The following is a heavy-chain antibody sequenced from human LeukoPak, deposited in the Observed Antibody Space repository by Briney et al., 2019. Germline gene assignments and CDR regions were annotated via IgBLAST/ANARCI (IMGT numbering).Heavy chain of an antibody. D-gene: IGHD1-20*01. V-gene: IGHV4-59*01. Sequence: SETLSLTCTVSGGSISSYYWSWIRQPPGKGLEWIGYIYYSGSTNYNPSLKSRVTISVDTSKNQFSLKLSSVTAADTAVYYCARDRAYNSNDGGYYYYGMDVWGQGTTVTVSS. CDR3: ARDRAYNSNDGGYYYYGMDV. CDR2: IYYSGST. CDR1: GGSISSYY. J-gene: IGHJ6*02.